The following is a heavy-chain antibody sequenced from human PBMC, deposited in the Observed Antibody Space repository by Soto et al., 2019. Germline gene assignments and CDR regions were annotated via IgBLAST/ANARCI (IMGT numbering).Heavy chain of an antibody. J-gene: IGHJ6*02. D-gene: IGHD3-3*01. Sequence: QLVESGGGSGQPGGSLRLACTASGFDFSTYSMNWVRQAPGKGLEWIAYVSFDSDTVHYADSVKGRFPISRDDPENSLLLQMSSLRDEDTATYYCARLYYDYVWGQGTTVTVSS. CDR2: VSFDSDTV. CDR1: GFDFSTYS. CDR3: ARLYYDYV. V-gene: IGHV3-48*02.